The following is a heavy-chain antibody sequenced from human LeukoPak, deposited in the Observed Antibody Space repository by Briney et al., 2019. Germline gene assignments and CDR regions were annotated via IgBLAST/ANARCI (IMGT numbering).Heavy chain of an antibody. V-gene: IGHV3-7*01. CDR3: ARDRGFGQADV. J-gene: IGHJ6*04. Sequence: AGGSLRLSCAASGFTFSGYWMSWLRQAPGKGLEWVASIKQDGGEKYYVDSVKGRFTISRDNAKNSLYLQMNSLRAEDTAVYYCARDRGFGQADVWGKGTTVTVSS. CDR1: GFTFSGYW. CDR2: IKQDGGEK. D-gene: IGHD3-10*01.